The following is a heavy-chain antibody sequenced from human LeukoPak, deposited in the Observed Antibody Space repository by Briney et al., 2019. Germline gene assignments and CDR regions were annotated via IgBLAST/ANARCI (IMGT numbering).Heavy chain of an antibody. CDR1: GGSISSYY. CDR2: IYYSGST. V-gene: IGHV4-59*01. Sequence: SETLSLTCTVSGGSISSYYWSWIRQPPGKGLEWIGYIYYSGSTNYNPSLKSRVTISVDTSKNQFSLKLSSVTAADTAVYYCARSEHAGFFDWLFPFDYWGQGTLVTVSS. J-gene: IGHJ4*02. CDR3: ARSEHAGFFDWLFPFDY. D-gene: IGHD3-9*01.